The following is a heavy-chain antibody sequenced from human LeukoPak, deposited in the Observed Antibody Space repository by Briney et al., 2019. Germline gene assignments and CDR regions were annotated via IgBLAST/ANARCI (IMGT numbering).Heavy chain of an antibody. V-gene: IGHV4-30-2*01. Sequence: KPSETLSLTCAVSGGSISSGGYSWSWIRQPPGKGLEWIGYIYHSGSTYYNPSLKSRATISVDRPKNQFSLKLSSVTAADTAVYYCARAVTYGDYVFDYWGQGTLVTVSS. D-gene: IGHD4-17*01. CDR3: ARAVTYGDYVFDY. CDR1: GGSISSGGYS. CDR2: IYHSGST. J-gene: IGHJ4*02.